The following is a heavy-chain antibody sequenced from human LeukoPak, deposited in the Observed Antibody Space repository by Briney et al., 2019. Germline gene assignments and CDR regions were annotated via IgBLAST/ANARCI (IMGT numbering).Heavy chain of an antibody. D-gene: IGHD3-3*01. Sequence: SETLSLTCTVSGDSIGSSSYFWDWIRQPPGKGLEWIGSIYHSGSTYYNPSLKSRVTISVDTSKNQFSLKLSSVTAADTAVYYCARDLLTYDFWSGYYYMDVWGKGTTVTVSS. CDR3: ARDLLTYDFWSGYYYMDV. CDR1: GDSIGSSSYF. V-gene: IGHV4-39*07. CDR2: IYHSGST. J-gene: IGHJ6*03.